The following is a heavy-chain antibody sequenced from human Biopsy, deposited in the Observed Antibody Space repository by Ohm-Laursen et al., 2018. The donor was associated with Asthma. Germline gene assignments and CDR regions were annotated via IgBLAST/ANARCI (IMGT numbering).Heavy chain of an antibody. J-gene: IGHJ6*02. CDR1: GITFSTYG. D-gene: IGHD6-6*01. CDR2: IWYDGRKK. V-gene: IGHV3-33*01. CDR3: ARKIAARGGMGV. Sequence: SLRISCAASGITFSTYGMHWVRQAPGKGLEWVSFIWYDGRKKTYADSVRGRFTISRDNSKNTLYLQMNSLRAEDTAVYYCARKIAARGGMGVWGQGTTVTVSS.